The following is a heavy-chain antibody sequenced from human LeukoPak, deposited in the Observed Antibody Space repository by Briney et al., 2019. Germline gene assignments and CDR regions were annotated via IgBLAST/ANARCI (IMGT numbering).Heavy chain of an antibody. Sequence: GASVKVSCKASGYTFTGYYMHWVRQAPGQGLEWMGWINPNSGGTNYAQKFQGRVTMTRDTSISTAYMELSRLRSDETAVYYCARVWIPIFWVPYYYYGMDVWGQGTTVTVSS. CDR1: GYTFTGYY. CDR3: ARVWIPIFWVPYYYYGMDV. D-gene: IGHD3-9*01. CDR2: INPNSGGT. J-gene: IGHJ6*02. V-gene: IGHV1-2*02.